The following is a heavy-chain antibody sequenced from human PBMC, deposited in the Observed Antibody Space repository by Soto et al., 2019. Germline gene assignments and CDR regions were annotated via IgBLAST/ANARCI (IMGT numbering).Heavy chain of an antibody. CDR2: ISYDVSNK. V-gene: IGHV3-30*18. D-gene: IGHD4-17*01. CDR3: AKDLVTTGDGYYYYYGMDV. J-gene: IGHJ6*02. Sequence: QVQLVESGGGVVQPGRSLRLSCAASGFTFSSYGMHWVRQAPGKGLEWVAVISYDVSNKYYADSVKGRFTISRDNSKNTLYLQMNSLRAEDTAVYYCAKDLVTTGDGYYYYYGMDVWGQGTTVTVSS. CDR1: GFTFSSYG.